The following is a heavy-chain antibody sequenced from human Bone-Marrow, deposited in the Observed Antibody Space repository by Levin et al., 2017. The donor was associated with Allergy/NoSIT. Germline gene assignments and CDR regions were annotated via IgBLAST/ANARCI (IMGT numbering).Heavy chain of an antibody. CDR1: GYTFTGYY. D-gene: IGHD3-10*01. CDR3: ARERRFRRYYFDF. Sequence: VASVKVSCKASGYTFTGYYIHWVRQAPGQGLEWMGIINPSGGNANYAQKFQERVTMTRDASTDTVYMEVASLRSDDTAVYFCARERRFRRYYFDFWGQGTLITVSS. J-gene: IGHJ4*02. CDR2: INPSGGNA. V-gene: IGHV1-46*01.